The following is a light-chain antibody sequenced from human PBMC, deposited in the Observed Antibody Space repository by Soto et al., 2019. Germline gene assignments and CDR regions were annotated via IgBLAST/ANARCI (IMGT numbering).Light chain of an antibody. Sequence: EIVLTQSPATLSLSPGERATLSCRASQSISSYLAWFQQKPGQAPRLLIYDASSRATGIPARFSGSGSGTDFTLIISSVDSEDSAAYYCQQRYNRYTFGQGTKLEIK. J-gene: IGKJ2*01. V-gene: IGKV3-11*01. CDR1: QSISSY. CDR2: DAS. CDR3: QQRYNRYT.